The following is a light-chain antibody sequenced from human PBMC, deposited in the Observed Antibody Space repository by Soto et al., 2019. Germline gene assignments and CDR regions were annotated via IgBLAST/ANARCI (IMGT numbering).Light chain of an antibody. V-gene: IGKV1-12*01. Sequence: DIQMTQSPSSVSASVGDRVTITCRASQGIGSWLVWYQQKPGKAPKLLIYAASSLQSGVPSRFSGSGSGTDFTLTISSLQPEDFATYYCQQANSFPPYTFGQGTKLEIK. CDR1: QGIGSW. J-gene: IGKJ2*01. CDR2: AAS. CDR3: QQANSFPPYT.